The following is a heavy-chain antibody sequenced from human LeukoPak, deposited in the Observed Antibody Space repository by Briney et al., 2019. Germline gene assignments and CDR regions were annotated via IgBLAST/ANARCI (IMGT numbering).Heavy chain of an antibody. V-gene: IGHV4-34*01. Sequence: SETLSLTCAVYGGSFSGYYWSWIRQPPGKGLEWIGEINHSGSTNYNPSLKSRVTISVDTSKNQFSLKLSSVTAADTAVYYCARVGGVYCSSTSCYRPYIYHYYYYGMDVWGQGTRSPSP. J-gene: IGHJ6*02. CDR2: INHSGST. D-gene: IGHD2-2*02. CDR1: GGSFSGYY. CDR3: ARVGGVYCSSTSCYRPYIYHYYYYGMDV.